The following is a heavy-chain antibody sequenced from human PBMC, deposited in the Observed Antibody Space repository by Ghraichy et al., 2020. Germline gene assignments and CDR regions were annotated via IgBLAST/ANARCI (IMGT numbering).Heavy chain of an antibody. CDR3: ASIIQLWQGDAY. Sequence: SQTLSLTCTVSGGSISSSSYYWGWIRQPPGKGLEWIGSIYYSGSTYYNPSLKSRVTISVDTSKNQFSLKLSSVTAADTAVYYCASIIQLWQGDAYWGQGTLVTVSS. J-gene: IGHJ4*02. D-gene: IGHD5-18*01. V-gene: IGHV4-39*01. CDR1: GGSISSSSYY. CDR2: IYYSGST.